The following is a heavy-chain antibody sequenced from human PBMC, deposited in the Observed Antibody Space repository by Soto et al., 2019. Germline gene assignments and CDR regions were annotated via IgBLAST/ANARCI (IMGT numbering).Heavy chain of an antibody. CDR1: RFTFTNAW. D-gene: IGHD1-1*01. J-gene: IGHJ6*02. V-gene: IGHV3-15*01. CDR2: IKSKTDGGTI. CDR3: EDLDGSYFGMDV. Sequence: EVQLVESGGGLVQPGESLRLSCAASRFTFTNAWMSWVRQAPGKGLEWVGRIKSKTDGGTISYAAPVKGRFTISRDDSRHTLYLQMNSLKIEDTAVYYCEDLDGSYFGMDVWGQGTTVTVSS.